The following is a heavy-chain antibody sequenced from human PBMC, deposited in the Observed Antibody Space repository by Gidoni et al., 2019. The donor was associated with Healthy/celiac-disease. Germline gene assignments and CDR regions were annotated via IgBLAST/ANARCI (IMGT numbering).Heavy chain of an antibody. J-gene: IGHJ1*01. CDR1: GFPFSSYP. CDR2: ISYDGSNK. V-gene: IGHV3-30-3*01. CDR3: ARGGGDNAEYFQH. Sequence: QVQLVESGGGVVQPGRSLRLSCAASGFPFSSYPMHWVRQAPGKGLEWGAVISYDGSNKYYADSVKGRFTISRDNSKNTLYLQMNSLRAEDTAVYYCARGGGDNAEYFQHWGQGTLVTVSS. D-gene: IGHD4-17*01.